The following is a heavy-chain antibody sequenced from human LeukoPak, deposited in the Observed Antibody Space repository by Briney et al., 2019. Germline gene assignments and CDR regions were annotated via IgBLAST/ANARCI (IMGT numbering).Heavy chain of an antibody. Sequence: SSETLSLTCAVYGGSFSGYYWSWIRQPPGKGLEWIGEINHSGSTNYNPSLKSRVTISVDTSKNQFSLELSSVTAADTAVYYCARVGSGGSCYLRYWGQGTLVTVSS. V-gene: IGHV4-34*01. CDR1: GGSFSGYY. CDR3: ARVGSGGSCYLRY. CDR2: INHSGST. J-gene: IGHJ4*02. D-gene: IGHD2-15*01.